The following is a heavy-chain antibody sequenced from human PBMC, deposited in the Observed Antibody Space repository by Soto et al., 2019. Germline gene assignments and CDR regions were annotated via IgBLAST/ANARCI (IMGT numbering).Heavy chain of an antibody. CDR1: GFSLTTYDMG. Sequence: QITLKESGPTLVRPAHTLKLTCAFSGFSLTTYDMGVAWIRQPPGQALEWLALIYWDEDKRYSPSLKDRLAFSKATSRNQVVLTITNMDPGDTATSFCAHAGDYDLLTFDHWGPGTLVTVSS. D-gene: IGHD4-17*01. V-gene: IGHV2-5*02. CDR3: AHAGDYDLLTFDH. CDR2: IYWDEDK. J-gene: IGHJ4*02.